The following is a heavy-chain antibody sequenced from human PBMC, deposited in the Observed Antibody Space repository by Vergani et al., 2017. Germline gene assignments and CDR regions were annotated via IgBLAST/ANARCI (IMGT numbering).Heavy chain of an antibody. V-gene: IGHV4-59*01. CDR1: GGSLSSYY. J-gene: IGHJ4*02. CDR3: ARARSSWVLGFDY. CDR2: IYYSGST. Sequence: QVQLPESGPGLVKPSETLSLTCTVSGGSLSSYYWSWSRQPPGKGLEWIGYIYYSGSTNYNPSLKGRVTISVDTSKNQFSLKLSSVTAADTAVYYCARARSSWVLGFDYWGQGTLVTVSS. D-gene: IGHD6-13*01.